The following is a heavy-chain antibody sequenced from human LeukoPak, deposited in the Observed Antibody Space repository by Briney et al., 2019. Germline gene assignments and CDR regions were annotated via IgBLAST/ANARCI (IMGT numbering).Heavy chain of an antibody. CDR3: ARGDIVVVPAAYNWFDP. J-gene: IGHJ5*02. V-gene: IGHV1-2*02. CDR1: GYTFTGYY. CDR2: INPNSGGT. D-gene: IGHD2-2*01. Sequence: ASVKVSCKASGYTFTGYYMQWVRQAPGQGLEWMGWINPNSGGTNYAQKFQGRVTMTRDTSISTAYMELSRLRSDDTAVYYCARGDIVVVPAAYNWFDPWGQGTLVTVPS.